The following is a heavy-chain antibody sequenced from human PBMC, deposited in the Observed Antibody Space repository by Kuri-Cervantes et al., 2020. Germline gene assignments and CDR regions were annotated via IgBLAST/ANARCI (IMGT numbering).Heavy chain of an antibody. CDR1: GFTFSDFW. D-gene: IGHD1-26*01. CDR2: INQDGSTI. Sequence: GESLKISCAASGFTFSDFWMTWVRQAPGKGPDWVANINQDGSTIYYVDSAKGRFTVSRDNAKNSLYLQMNNLKASDSAMYYCARRSGSYHFDYWGQGTLVTVSS. CDR3: ARRSGSYHFDY. J-gene: IGHJ4*02. V-gene: IGHV3-7*03.